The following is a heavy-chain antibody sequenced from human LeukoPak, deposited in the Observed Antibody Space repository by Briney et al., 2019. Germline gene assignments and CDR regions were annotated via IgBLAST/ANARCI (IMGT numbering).Heavy chain of an antibody. J-gene: IGHJ6*04. CDR2: ISYDGSNK. V-gene: IGHV3-30*04. D-gene: IGHD1-14*01. CDR1: GFTFSSYA. Sequence: PGGSLRLSCAASGFTFSSYAMHWVRQAPGKGLEWVAVISYDGSNKYYADSVKGRFTISRDNSKNTLHLQMNSLRAEDTAVYYCARQTVPEYSYYYYYGMDVWGKGTTVTVSS. CDR3: ARQTVPEYSYYYYYGMDV.